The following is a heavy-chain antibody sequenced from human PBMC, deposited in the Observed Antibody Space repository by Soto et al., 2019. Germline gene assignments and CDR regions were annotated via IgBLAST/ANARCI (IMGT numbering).Heavy chain of an antibody. CDR2: IIPIFGTA. CDR3: ARLVVPAAHNWFDP. V-gene: IGHV1-69*13. D-gene: IGHD2-2*01. J-gene: IGHJ5*02. Sequence: SVKVSCKASGGTFSSYPISWVRQAPGQGLEWMGGIIPIFGTANYAQKFQGRVTITADESTSTAYMELSSLRSEDTAVYYCARLVVPAAHNWFDPWGQGTLVTVSS. CDR1: GGTFSSYP.